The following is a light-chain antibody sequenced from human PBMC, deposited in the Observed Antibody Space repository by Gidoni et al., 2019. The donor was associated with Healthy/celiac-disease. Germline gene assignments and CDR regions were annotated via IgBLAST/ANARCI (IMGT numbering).Light chain of an antibody. J-gene: IGKJ5*01. CDR3: QQYGSSFT. CDR2: GAS. Sequence: EIVLTQSPGTLSLSPGERATLSCRASQSVSSSYLAWYQQKPGQAPRLLIYGASSRATGIPDRCSGSGSGTDFTLTISRLEPEDVAVYYWQQYGSSFTFGQGTRLEIK. V-gene: IGKV3-20*01. CDR1: QSVSSSY.